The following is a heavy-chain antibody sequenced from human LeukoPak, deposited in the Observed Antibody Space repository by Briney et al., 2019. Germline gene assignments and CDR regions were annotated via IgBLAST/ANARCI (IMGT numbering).Heavy chain of an antibody. D-gene: IGHD2-15*01. CDR1: GFTFSTYA. CDR3: ARRPTCSGGTCYGLDV. V-gene: IGHV3-30-3*01. CDR2: VSYDVNTK. J-gene: IGHJ6*04. Sequence: GRSLRLSCAASGFTFSTYATHWVRQAPGKGLEWVAIVSYDVNTKYYADSVKGRFTISRDNSENTLYLEMNSLRAEDTAVYFCARRPTCSGGTCYGLDVWGKGTTVTVSS.